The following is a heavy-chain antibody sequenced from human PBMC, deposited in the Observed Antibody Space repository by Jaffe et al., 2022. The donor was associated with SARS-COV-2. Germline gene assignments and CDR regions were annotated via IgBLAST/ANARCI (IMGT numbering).Heavy chain of an antibody. V-gene: IGHV3-23*01. D-gene: IGHD6-13*01. CDR3: VKRRAAAAGDFDY. CDR1: GFSFNNYA. Sequence: EMQLLESGGGLVQPGKSLRLSCAASGFSFNNYAMGWVRQAPGKGLEWVSAVTGSGTGTDYADSVKGRFTISRDNSKNTLYLQMNSLRVEDTAVYFCVKRRAAAAGDFDYWGQGTLVTISS. CDR2: VTGSGTGT. J-gene: IGHJ4*02.